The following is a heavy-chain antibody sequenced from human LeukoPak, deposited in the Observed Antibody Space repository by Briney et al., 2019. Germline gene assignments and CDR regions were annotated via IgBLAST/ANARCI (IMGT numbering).Heavy chain of an antibody. V-gene: IGHV3-33*01. CDR2: IWYDGSNK. CDR1: GFTFSSYG. D-gene: IGHD6-13*01. CDR3: AREPIAAAGVLVDP. J-gene: IGHJ5*02. Sequence: GGSLRLSCAASGFTFSSYGMHWVRQAPGKGLEWVAVIWYDGSNKYYADSVKGRFTISRDNSKNTLYLQMNSLRAEDTAVYYCAREPIAAAGVLVDPWGQGTLVTVSS.